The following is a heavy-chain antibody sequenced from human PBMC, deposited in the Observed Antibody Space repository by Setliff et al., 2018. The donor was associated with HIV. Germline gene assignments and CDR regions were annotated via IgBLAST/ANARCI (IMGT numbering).Heavy chain of an antibody. V-gene: IGHV1-2*02. CDR3: ARDGGGPGDYYYYYMDV. Sequence: ASVKVSCKASGYTFTDYYMHWVRQAPGQGLEWMGWINPKSGGSNSALKFQGRVTMTRDTSISTAYMELSRLRSDDTAVYYCARDGGGPGDYYYYYMDVWAKGTTVTVSS. CDR1: GYTFTDYY. J-gene: IGHJ6*03. D-gene: IGHD3-16*01. CDR2: INPKSGGS.